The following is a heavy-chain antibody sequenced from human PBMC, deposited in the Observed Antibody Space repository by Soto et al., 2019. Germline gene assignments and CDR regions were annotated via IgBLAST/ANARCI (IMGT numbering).Heavy chain of an antibody. CDR1: GYPFSDNQ. CDR2: INPKGDDT. Sequence: GASVKVSCKASGYPFSDNQIHWLRRAPGQGLEWMGRINPKGDDTNYAQKFQGRVTMTRDTSIDTAYLELTGLTSDDTATYYCARKHSLDYIRWGLDPWGQGTLVTVSS. D-gene: IGHD4-4*01. CDR3: ARKHSLDYIRWGLDP. V-gene: IGHV1-2*02. J-gene: IGHJ5*02.